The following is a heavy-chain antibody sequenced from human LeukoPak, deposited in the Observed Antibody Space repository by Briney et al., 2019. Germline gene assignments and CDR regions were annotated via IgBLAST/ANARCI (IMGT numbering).Heavy chain of an antibody. CDR3: ATRCGGDCYSWDWDY. J-gene: IGHJ4*02. CDR2: IYYSGST. D-gene: IGHD2-21*01. Sequence: PSETLSLTCTVSGGSISSGDYYWSWIRQPPGKGLEWIGYIYYSGSTYYNPSLKSRVTISVDTSKNQFSLKLSSVTAADTAVYYCATRCGGDCYSWDWDYWGQGTLVTVSS. V-gene: IGHV4-30-4*08. CDR1: GGSISSGDYY.